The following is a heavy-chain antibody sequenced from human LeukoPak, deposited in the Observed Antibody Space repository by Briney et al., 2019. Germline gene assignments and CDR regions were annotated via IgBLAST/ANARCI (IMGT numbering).Heavy chain of an antibody. D-gene: IGHD3-10*01. V-gene: IGHV1-2*02. Sequence: ASVKVSCKASGYTFTGYHLHWVRQAPGQGLEWMGWINPNSGGTNYAQKFQGRVTMTRDTSISTAYMELRRLRSDDTAVYYCARMYYYGSRNFDYWGQGTLVTVSS. CDR2: INPNSGGT. CDR3: ARMYYYGSRNFDY. J-gene: IGHJ4*02. CDR1: GYTFTGYH.